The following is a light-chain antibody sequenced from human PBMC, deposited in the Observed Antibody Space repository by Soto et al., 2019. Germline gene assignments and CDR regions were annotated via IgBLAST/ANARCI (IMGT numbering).Light chain of an antibody. V-gene: IGKV1-6*01. Sequence: AIQMTQSPSSLSASVGDRVTITCRASQDIRGELGWYQQKPGEAPKLLVYGTSTLQTGVPSRFSGSGSGADFTLTISSLQPEDFATYYCLQDYDYPRTFGQGTKVDIK. CDR1: QDIRGE. CDR2: GTS. J-gene: IGKJ1*01. CDR3: LQDYDYPRT.